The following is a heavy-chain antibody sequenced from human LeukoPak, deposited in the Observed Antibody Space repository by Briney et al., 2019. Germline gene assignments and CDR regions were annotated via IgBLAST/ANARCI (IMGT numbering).Heavy chain of an antibody. Sequence: ASVKVSCKASGYTFTSYGISWVRQAPGQGLEGMGWISAYNGNTNYAQKLQGRATMTTDTSTSTAYMELRSLRSDDTAVYYCAREVPAAIDYYYYYYYMDVWGKGTTVTVSS. CDR2: ISAYNGNT. CDR3: AREVPAAIDYYYYYYYMDV. CDR1: GYTFTSYG. D-gene: IGHD2-2*01. J-gene: IGHJ6*03. V-gene: IGHV1-18*01.